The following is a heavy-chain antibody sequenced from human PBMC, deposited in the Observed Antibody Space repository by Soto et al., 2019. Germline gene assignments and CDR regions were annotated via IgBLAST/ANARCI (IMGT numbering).Heavy chain of an antibody. CDR1: GFTFSSYD. D-gene: IGHD5-12*01. V-gene: IGHV3-13*04. Sequence: EVQLVESGGGLVQPGGSLRLSCAASGFTFSSYDMHWVRQATGKGLEWVSAIGTAGDTYYPGSVKGRFTISRENAKNSLYLQMNSLRAGDTAVYYCARGFSGLATIVDYYYGMDVWGQGTTVTVSS. CDR2: IGTAGDT. J-gene: IGHJ6*02. CDR3: ARGFSGLATIVDYYYGMDV.